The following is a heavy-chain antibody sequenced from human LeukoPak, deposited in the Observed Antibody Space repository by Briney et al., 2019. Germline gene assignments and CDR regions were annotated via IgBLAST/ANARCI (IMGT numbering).Heavy chain of an antibody. CDR3: ARTYYYGPSFGMDV. Sequence: SETLSLTCDVSGGSISSSNWWSWVRQPPGKGLEWIGEIYHSGSTNYNPSLKSRVTISVDTSKNQFSLKLNSVTAADTAVYYCARTYYYGPSFGMDVWGQGTTVTVSS. D-gene: IGHD3-10*01. V-gene: IGHV4-4*02. CDR1: GGSISSSNW. J-gene: IGHJ6*02. CDR2: IYHSGST.